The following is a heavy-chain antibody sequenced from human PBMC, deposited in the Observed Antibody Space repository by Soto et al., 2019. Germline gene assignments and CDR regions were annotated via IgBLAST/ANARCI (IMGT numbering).Heavy chain of an antibody. D-gene: IGHD4-17*01. CDR2: IRSKANSYAT. J-gene: IGHJ6*03. CDR3: TRSDAYGDYYYYYYMDV. V-gene: IGHV3-73*01. Sequence: GGSLRLSCAASGFTFSGSAMHWVRQASGKGLEWVGRIRSKANSYATAYAASVKGRFTISRDDSKNTAYLQMNSLKTEDTDVYYCTRSDAYGDYYYYYYMDVWGKGTTVTVSS. CDR1: GFTFSGSA.